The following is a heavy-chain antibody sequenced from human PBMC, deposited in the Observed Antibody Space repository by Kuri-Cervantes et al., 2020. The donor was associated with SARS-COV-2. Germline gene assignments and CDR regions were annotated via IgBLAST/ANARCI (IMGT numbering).Heavy chain of an antibody. D-gene: IGHD1-26*01. V-gene: IGHV4-4*02. Sequence: GSLRLSCAVSGASISTTNWWRWFRQPPGKGLEWIGEIYHTGSTNYDPSFKSRVTMSIDKSKNQFTLKVRSVTAADTAVYYCARDRYSGSYYFDYWGQGTLVTVSS. CDR3: ARDRYSGSYYFDY. CDR2: IYHTGST. J-gene: IGHJ4*02. CDR1: GASISTTNW.